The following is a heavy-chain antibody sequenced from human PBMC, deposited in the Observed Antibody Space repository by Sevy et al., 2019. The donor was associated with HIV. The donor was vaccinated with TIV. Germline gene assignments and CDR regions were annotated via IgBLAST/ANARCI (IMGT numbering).Heavy chain of an antibody. Sequence: LLQLPETLSLTCAVYGGSFSGYYWSWIRQPPGKGLEWIGEINHSGSTNYNPSLKSRVTISVDTSKNQFSLKLSSVTAADTAVYYCARVLYGWYSIWGQGTLVTVSS. CDR3: ARVLYGWYSI. CDR2: INHSGST. CDR1: GGSFSGYY. D-gene: IGHD6-19*01. J-gene: IGHJ4*02. V-gene: IGHV4-34*01.